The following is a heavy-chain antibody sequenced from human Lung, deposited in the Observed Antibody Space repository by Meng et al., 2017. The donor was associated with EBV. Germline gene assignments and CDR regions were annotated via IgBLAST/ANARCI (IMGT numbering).Heavy chain of an antibody. Sequence: VQLVQSGAELKKPGASVKVACKASGYTFTSYAMNWVRQAPGQGLEWMGWINTNTGNPTYAQGFTGRFVFSLDTSVSTAYLQISSLKAEDTAVYYCARETLGYCSSTSCYIGPPDYWGQGTLVTVSS. CDR3: ARETLGYCSSTSCYIGPPDY. V-gene: IGHV7-4-1*02. CDR2: INTNTGNP. CDR1: GYTFTSYA. J-gene: IGHJ4*02. D-gene: IGHD2-2*01.